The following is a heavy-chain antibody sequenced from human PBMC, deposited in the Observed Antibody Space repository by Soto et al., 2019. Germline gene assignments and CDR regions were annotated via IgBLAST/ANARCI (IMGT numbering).Heavy chain of an antibody. Sequence: EVQLVESGGGLVQPGGSLRLSCAASGFTFSSSWMHWVRQAPGKGLVWVSRISREGISTASADSVKGRFTISRDNAKNTLNLQMNSLRAEDTAVYYCTRGQAGPYGMDVWGQGTTVTVSS. CDR2: ISREGIST. CDR1: GFTFSSSW. CDR3: TRGQAGPYGMDV. J-gene: IGHJ6*02. V-gene: IGHV3-74*01.